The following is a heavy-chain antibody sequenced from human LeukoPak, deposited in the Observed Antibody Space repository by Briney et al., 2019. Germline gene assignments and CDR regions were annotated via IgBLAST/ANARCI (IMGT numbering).Heavy chain of an antibody. CDR3: ARVSFGPKAAYYYYGMDV. CDR1: GDRVSSNSAA. CDR2: TYYRSKWYN. Sequence: SQTLSLTCAISGDRVSSNSAAWNWIRQSPSRGLEWLGRTYYRSKWYNDYAVSVKSRITINPDTSKNQFSLQLNSVTPEDTAVYYCARVSFGPKAAYYYYGMDVWGQGTTVTVSS. V-gene: IGHV6-1*01. D-gene: IGHD3/OR15-3a*01. J-gene: IGHJ6*02.